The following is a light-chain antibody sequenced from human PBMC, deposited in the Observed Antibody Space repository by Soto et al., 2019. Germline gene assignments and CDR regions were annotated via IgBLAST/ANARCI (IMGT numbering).Light chain of an antibody. CDR1: QSVSDK. V-gene: IGKV3-15*01. CDR3: QQYNNWPPWT. J-gene: IGKJ1*01. CDR2: HAS. Sequence: EIVMTQSPATLSVSPGERAALSCRASQSVSDKLAWYQQNPGQAPRLLIYHASTRATGIPARFSGSGSGTEFTLTISSLQSEDFAVYYCQQYNNWPPWTFGQGTKVDIK.